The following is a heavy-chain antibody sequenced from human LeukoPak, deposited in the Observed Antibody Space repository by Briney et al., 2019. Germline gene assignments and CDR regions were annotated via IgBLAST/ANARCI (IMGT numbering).Heavy chain of an antibody. CDR3: ARGTPRSSSSPKAFDI. D-gene: IGHD6-6*01. CDR2: ISGSGGTA. V-gene: IGHV3-23*01. Sequence: GGSLRLSCAASGFTFSIYAMSWVRQAPGKGLEWVSAISGSGGTAYYADSVKGRFTISRDNSKNTLYLQMNSLRAEDTAVYYCARGTPRSSSSPKAFDIWGQGTMVTVSS. J-gene: IGHJ3*02. CDR1: GFTFSIYA.